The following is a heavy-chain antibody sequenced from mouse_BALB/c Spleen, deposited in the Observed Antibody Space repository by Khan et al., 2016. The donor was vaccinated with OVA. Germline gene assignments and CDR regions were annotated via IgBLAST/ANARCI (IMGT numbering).Heavy chain of an antibody. CDR2: IYPGNVNT. Sequence: QVHVKQSGPELVKPGALVRISCKASGYTFTDYYINWMKQRPGQGLDWIGWIYPGNVNTKYNEKFKDKATLTADKSSSTAYMQLSSLTSEDSAVYFCAREGYYGNYRAWFAYWGQGTLVTVSA. D-gene: IGHD2-1*01. CDR1: GYTFTDYY. J-gene: IGHJ3*01. CDR3: AREGYYGNYRAWFAY. V-gene: IGHV1S56*01.